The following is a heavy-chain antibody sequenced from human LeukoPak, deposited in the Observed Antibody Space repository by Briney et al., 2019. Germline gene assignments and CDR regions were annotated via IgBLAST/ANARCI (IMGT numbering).Heavy chain of an antibody. J-gene: IGHJ4*02. D-gene: IGHD4-23*01. CDR2: IYSGGRT. Sequence: TGGSLRLSCAASGFTVSSNYMSWVRQAPGKGLKWVSVIYSGGRTYYADSVKGRFTISRDNSKNTLYLQMNSLRAEDTAVYYCARLGNSGYYFDYWARAPWSPSPQ. CDR3: ARLGNSGYYFDY. V-gene: IGHV3-53*01. CDR1: GFTVSSNY.